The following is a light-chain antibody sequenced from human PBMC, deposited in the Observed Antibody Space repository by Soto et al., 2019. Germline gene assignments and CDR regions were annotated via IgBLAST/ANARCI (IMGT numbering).Light chain of an antibody. V-gene: IGKV3-11*01. J-gene: IGKJ1*01. CDR1: QSVSNY. Sequence: EIVLTQSPATLSLSPGERATLSCRASQSVSNYLAWYQQKPGQAPRLLIYDASNRATGIPARFSGSGSGPDFTLTISSLEPEDFAVYYCQQHSHWPPWTFGQGTKVDIK. CDR2: DAS. CDR3: QQHSHWPPWT.